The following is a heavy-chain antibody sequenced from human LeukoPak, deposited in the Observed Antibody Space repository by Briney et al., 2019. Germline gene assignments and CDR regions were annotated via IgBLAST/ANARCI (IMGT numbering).Heavy chain of an antibody. CDR1: GGSISSYY. J-gene: IGHJ4*02. CDR2: IYYGGSS. Sequence: SETLSLTCTVSGGSISSYYWSWIRQPPGKGLEWIGYIYYGGSSNYNPSLRSRLTISVDTSKNQFSLKLSSVTAADTAVYYCAREEIYCSSTSCYHYFDYWGQGTLVTVSS. CDR3: AREEIYCSSTSCYHYFDY. V-gene: IGHV4-59*01. D-gene: IGHD2-2*01.